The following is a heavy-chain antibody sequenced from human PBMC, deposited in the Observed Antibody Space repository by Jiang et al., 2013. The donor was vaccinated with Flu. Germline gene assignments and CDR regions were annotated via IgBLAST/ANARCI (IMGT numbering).Heavy chain of an antibody. CDR1: GYSFTNYA. CDR2: SNTGNGNT. V-gene: IGHV1-3*04. J-gene: IGHJ4*02. Sequence: SVKVSCKASGYSFTNYAIHWVRQAPGQRLEWVGWSNTGNGNTKYSQDFQGRVTITRDTSASTTYLELISLRSEDTAVYYCARGPDIVLVVAATQPYDYWGQGTLVTVSS. D-gene: IGHD2-15*01. CDR3: ARGPDIVLVVAATQPYDY.